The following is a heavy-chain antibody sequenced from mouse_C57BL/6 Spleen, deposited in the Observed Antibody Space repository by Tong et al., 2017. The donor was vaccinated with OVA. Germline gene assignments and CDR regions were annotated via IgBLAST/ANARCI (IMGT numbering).Heavy chain of an antibody. J-gene: IGHJ3*01. Sequence: VQLQESGAELVRPGTSVKISCKASGYTFTNYWLGWVKQRPGHGLEWIGDIYPGGGYTNYNEKFKGKATLTADTSSSACSMQLISLTSEDSAVYFCAREDYGTSWFAYWGQGTLVTVSA. V-gene: IGHV1-63*02. CDR3: AREDYGTSWFAY. D-gene: IGHD2-1*01. CDR1: GYTFTNYW. CDR2: IYPGGGYT.